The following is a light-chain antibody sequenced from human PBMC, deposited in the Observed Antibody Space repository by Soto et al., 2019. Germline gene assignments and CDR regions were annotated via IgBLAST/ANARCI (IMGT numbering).Light chain of an antibody. J-gene: IGKJ1*01. V-gene: IGKV1-5*01. Sequence: IQRTQAPSTLSGSVGDRGTITCRASQSISSWLAWYKQKPGNAPELLIYDASSLESGVPSRLSGSGSGTEFTLTISSMPPDDFATYYCQQYNTYPTFGQGTKVDIK. CDR3: QQYNTYPT. CDR1: QSISSW. CDR2: DAS.